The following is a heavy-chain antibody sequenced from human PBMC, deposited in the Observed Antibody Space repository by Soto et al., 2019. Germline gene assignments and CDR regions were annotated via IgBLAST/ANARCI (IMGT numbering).Heavy chain of an antibody. Sequence: PGESLKISCKGSGYSFTSDWISWVRQMPGKGLEWMGRIDPSDSYTNYSPSFQGHVTISADKSISTAYLQWSSLKASDTAMYYCARRAVVPATVGYYYRMDVWGQGTTVTVSS. V-gene: IGHV5-10-1*01. CDR3: ARRAVVPATVGYYYRMDV. J-gene: IGHJ6*02. D-gene: IGHD2-2*01. CDR2: IDPSDSYT. CDR1: GYSFTSDW.